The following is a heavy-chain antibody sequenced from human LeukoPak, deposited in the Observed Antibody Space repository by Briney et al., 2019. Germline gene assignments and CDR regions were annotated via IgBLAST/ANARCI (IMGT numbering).Heavy chain of an antibody. CDR1: GGTFSSYA. Sequence: SVKVSCKASGGTFSSYAISWVRQAPGQGLEWMGRIIPILGIANYAQKFQGRVTITADKSTSTACMELSSLRSEDTAVYYCAMGLAVARLDYWGQGTLVTVSS. V-gene: IGHV1-69*04. CDR3: AMGLAVARLDY. D-gene: IGHD6-19*01. CDR2: IIPILGIA. J-gene: IGHJ4*02.